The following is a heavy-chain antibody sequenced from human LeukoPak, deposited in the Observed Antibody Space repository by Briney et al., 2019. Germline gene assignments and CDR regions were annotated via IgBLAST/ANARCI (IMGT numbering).Heavy chain of an antibody. CDR2: IDYSGNT. J-gene: IGHJ2*01. CDR1: GDPISNYY. Sequence: SETLSLTCTVSGDPISNYYWTWIRQPPGKGLEWIGYIDYSGNTNYNPSLKSRVTMSVDTSKNQFSLRLSPVTAADTAVYYCARERLYQLRPWYFDLWGRGTLVTVSS. D-gene: IGHD2-2*01. CDR3: ARERLYQLRPWYFDL. V-gene: IGHV4-59*01.